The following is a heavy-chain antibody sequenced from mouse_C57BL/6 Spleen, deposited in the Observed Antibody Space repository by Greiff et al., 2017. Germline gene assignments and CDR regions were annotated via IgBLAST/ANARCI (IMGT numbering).Heavy chain of an antibody. CDR3: RDYGSSYKSYYAMDY. D-gene: IGHD1-1*01. Sequence: QVHVKQSGAELVRPGASVTLSCKASGYTFTDYEMHWVKQTPVHGLEWIGAIDPETGGTAYNQKFKGKAILTADKSSSSAYMALRSLTYEDSAVYYFRDYGSSYKSYYAMDYWGQGTSVTVSS. V-gene: IGHV1-15*01. CDR2: IDPETGGT. CDR1: GYTFTDYE. J-gene: IGHJ4*01.